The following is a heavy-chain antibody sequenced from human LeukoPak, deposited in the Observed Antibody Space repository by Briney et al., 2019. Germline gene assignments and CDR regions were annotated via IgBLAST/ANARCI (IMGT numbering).Heavy chain of an antibody. V-gene: IGHV4-59*01. Sequence: SETLSLTCTVSGGSISSYYWSCIRQPPGKGLEWIGYIYYSGSTTYNPSLKSRVTISVDTSKNQFSLRLSSVTAADTAVYYCARATTVRFDPWGQGTLVIVSS. CDR1: GGSISSYY. CDR3: ARATTVRFDP. CDR2: IYYSGST. J-gene: IGHJ5*02. D-gene: IGHD4-17*01.